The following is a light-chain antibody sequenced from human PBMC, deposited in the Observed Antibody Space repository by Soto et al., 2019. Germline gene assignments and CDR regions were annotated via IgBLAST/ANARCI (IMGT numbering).Light chain of an antibody. CDR3: SSYTSSSTPYV. V-gene: IGLV2-14*01. CDR2: EVS. CDR1: SSDVGAYNY. Sequence: QSVLTQPASVSGSPGQSITISCTGTSSDVGAYNYVSWYQQHPGKAPKLMIYEVSNRPSGVSNRFSGSKSGNTASLTISGLQAEDEADDYCSSYTSSSTPYVFGTGTKLTVL. J-gene: IGLJ1*01.